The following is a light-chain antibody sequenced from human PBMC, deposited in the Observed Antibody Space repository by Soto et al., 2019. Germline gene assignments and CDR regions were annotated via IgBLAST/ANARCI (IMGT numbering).Light chain of an antibody. CDR3: SLYISRSTSFV. Sequence: QSALTQPPSVSGSPGQSVSISCTGTSSDGGTYISVSWYQQPPGTAPKLIIYAVSNRPSGVPDRFSGSKSGNTASLTISGLQAEDEADYYCSLYISRSTSFVFGTGTKVTVL. CDR1: SSDGGTYIS. CDR2: AVS. V-gene: IGLV2-18*01. J-gene: IGLJ1*01.